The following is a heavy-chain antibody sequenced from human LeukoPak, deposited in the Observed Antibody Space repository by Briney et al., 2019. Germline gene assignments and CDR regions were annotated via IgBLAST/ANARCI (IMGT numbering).Heavy chain of an antibody. CDR3: AKDLFYYHY. J-gene: IGHJ4*02. CDR2: ISESGGST. CDR1: GFTLSSYA. Sequence: GGSLRLSCAASGFTLSSYAMSWVRQAPGKGLEWVSGISESGGSTYYAESVKGRFTISRDMYKHTLYLQMNSLRAEDTAVYYCAKDLFYYHYWGQGTLVTVSS. V-gene: IGHV3-23*01.